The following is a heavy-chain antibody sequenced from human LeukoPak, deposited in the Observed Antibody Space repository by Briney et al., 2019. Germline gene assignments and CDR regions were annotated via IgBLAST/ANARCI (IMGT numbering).Heavy chain of an antibody. CDR2: ISSSVSNI. J-gene: IGHJ4*02. CDR1: EFTFSDYY. V-gene: IGHV3-11*04. CDR3: ARAHHYDTSGYHHCLDY. D-gene: IGHD3-22*01. Sequence: GGSLRLSCVASEFTFSDYYMSWIRQAPGKGLEWVSYISSSVSNIDYADSVKGRFTISRDNAKNSLYLQMNSLGAEDTAVYYCARAHHYDTSGYHHCLDYWGQGTLATVSS.